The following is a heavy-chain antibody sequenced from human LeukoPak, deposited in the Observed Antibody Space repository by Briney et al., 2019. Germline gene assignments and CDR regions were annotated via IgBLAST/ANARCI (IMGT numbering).Heavy chain of an antibody. V-gene: IGHV3-7*01. CDR2: IKQDGSEQ. D-gene: IGHD4-11*01. CDR1: GFTFSSHR. J-gene: IGHJ4*02. Sequence: GGFLRLSCVASGFTFSSHRMSWVRQAPGKGLEWVADIKQDGSEQYYVDSVRGRFTISRDNGKNSLYLQMNSLRAEDTAVYYCARADSNYGGGLDYWGQGTLVTVSS. CDR3: ARADSNYGGGLDY.